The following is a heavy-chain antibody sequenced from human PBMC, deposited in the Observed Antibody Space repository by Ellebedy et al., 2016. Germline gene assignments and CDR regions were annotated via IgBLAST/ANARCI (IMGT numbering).Heavy chain of an antibody. CDR2: ISAYNGNT. CDR1: GYTFTSYG. J-gene: IGHJ4*02. V-gene: IGHV1-18*04. CDR3: ARGSTGEASLGELSLLSTLWD. Sequence: ASVKVSCXASGYTFTSYGISWVRQAPGQGLEWMGWISAYNGNTNYAQKLQGRVTMTTDTSTSTAYMELSSLRSEDTAVYYCARGSTGEASLGELSLLSTLWDWGQGTLVTVSS. D-gene: IGHD3-16*02.